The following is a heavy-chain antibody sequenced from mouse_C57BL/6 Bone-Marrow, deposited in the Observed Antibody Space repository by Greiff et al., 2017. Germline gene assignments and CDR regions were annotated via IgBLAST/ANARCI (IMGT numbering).Heavy chain of an antibody. V-gene: IGHV1-85*01. Sequence: QVQLKESGPELVKPGASVKLSCKASGYTFTSYDINWVKQRPGQGLEWIGWIYPRDGSTKYNEKFKGKATLTVDTSSSTAYMELHSLTSEDSAVYFCAREGTPSHWYFDVWGTGTTVTVSS. CDR3: AREGTPSHWYFDV. D-gene: IGHD3-3*01. CDR1: GYTFTSYD. CDR2: IYPRDGST. J-gene: IGHJ1*03.